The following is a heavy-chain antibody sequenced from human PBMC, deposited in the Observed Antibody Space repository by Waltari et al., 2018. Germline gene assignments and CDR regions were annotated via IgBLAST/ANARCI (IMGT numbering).Heavy chain of an antibody. J-gene: IGHJ4*02. Sequence: QLQLQESGPGLVKPSETLSLTCTVSGCSISSSSYYWGWIRQPPGKGLEWIGSIYYSGSTYYNPSLKSRVTISVDTSKNQFSLKLSSVTAADTAVYYCAREGYSTYFDYWGQGTLVTVSS. CDR2: IYYSGST. V-gene: IGHV4-39*07. CDR1: GCSISSSSYY. CDR3: AREGYSTYFDY. D-gene: IGHD3-22*01.